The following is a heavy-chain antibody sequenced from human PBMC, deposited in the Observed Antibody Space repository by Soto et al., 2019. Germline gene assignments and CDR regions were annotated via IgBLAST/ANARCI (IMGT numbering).Heavy chain of an antibody. CDR1: GGTFSSYA. V-gene: IGHV1-69*13. D-gene: IGHD1-26*01. Sequence: ASVKVSCKASGGTFSSYAISWVRQAPGQGLEWMGGIIPIFGTANYAQKFQGRVTITADESTSTAYMELSSLRSEDTAVYYCARGILGATVPYCYYGMDVWGQGTTVTVSS. CDR2: IIPIFGTA. J-gene: IGHJ6*02. CDR3: ARGILGATVPYCYYGMDV.